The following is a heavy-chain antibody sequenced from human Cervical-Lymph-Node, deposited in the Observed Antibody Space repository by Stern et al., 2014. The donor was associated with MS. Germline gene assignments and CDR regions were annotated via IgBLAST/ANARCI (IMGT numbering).Heavy chain of an antibody. V-gene: IGHV5-51*01. CDR2: IYPGHLET. CDR1: GFKFSIYW. D-gene: IGHD1-14*01. Sequence: VQLVQSGAELIRPGESLKISCKGSGFKFSIYWIAWVRQMPGKGLEWMGFIYPGHLETSYSPSFQGQVTMSADKSTSPAYLQWSSLNASDTAMYFCARQTTAWASDVWGQGTLVTVSS. CDR3: ARQTTAWASDV. J-gene: IGHJ4*02.